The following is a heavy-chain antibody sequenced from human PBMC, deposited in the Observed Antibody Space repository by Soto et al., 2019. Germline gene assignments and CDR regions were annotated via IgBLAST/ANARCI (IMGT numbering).Heavy chain of an antibody. CDR2: IFPRDSDT. Sequence: PGESLKISCQGSGYTFSNHWINWVRLVPGKGLEWMGIIFPRDSDTRYSPSLQGQVIISVDKSTNTAYLQWTRLTASDTAIYYCAGALENPYFYYGLNVWGQGTTVTVSS. CDR1: GYTFSNHW. J-gene: IGHJ6*02. D-gene: IGHD1-1*01. V-gene: IGHV5-51*01. CDR3: AGALENPYFYYGLNV.